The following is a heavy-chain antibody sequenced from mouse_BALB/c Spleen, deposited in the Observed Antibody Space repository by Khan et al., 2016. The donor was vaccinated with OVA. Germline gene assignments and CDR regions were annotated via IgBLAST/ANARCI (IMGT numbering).Heavy chain of an antibody. D-gene: IGHD2-14*01. CDR2: IWGGGGT. Sequence: QVQLKESGPGLVAPSQSLSITCTVSGFSLSRYNIHWVRQPPGKGLEWLGMIWGGGGTDYTSTLKSRLSISKDNSKSQVFLKMNSLQTDGTAIYYWARAYYRYDGYYAMDYWVQGTSVTVAS. CDR1: GFSLSRYN. V-gene: IGHV2-6-4*01. CDR3: ARAYYRYDGYYAMDY. J-gene: IGHJ4*01.